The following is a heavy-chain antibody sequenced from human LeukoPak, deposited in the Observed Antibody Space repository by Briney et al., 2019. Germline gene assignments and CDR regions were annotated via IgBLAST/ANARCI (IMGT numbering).Heavy chain of an antibody. V-gene: IGHV4-59*01. CDR3: ARDQSITFGGAGDAFDI. D-gene: IGHD3-16*01. CDR1: GGSISSYY. J-gene: IGHJ3*02. Sequence: SETLSLTFTVSGGSISSYYWSWIRQPPGKGLEWIGYIYYSGSTNYNPSLKSRVTISVDTSKNQFSLKLNSVTAADTAVYYCARDQSITFGGAGDAFDIWGQGTMVTVSS. CDR2: IYYSGST.